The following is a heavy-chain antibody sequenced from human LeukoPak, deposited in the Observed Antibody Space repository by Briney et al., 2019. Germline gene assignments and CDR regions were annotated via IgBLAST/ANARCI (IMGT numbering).Heavy chain of an antibody. V-gene: IGHV4-61*02. CDR2: IYTSGST. J-gene: IGHJ4*02. CDR3: ARDRRGGYSEYYXDY. D-gene: IGHD5-18*01. Sequence: PSETLSLTCTVSGGSISSSSYYWSWIRQPAGKGLEWIGRIYTSGSTNYNPSLKSRVTMSVDTSKNQFSLKLSSVTAADTAVYYCARDRRGGYSEYYXDYWXXXTXXTVSX. CDR1: GGSISSSSYY.